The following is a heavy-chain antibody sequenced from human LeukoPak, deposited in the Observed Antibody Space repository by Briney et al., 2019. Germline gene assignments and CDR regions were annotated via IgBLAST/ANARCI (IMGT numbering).Heavy chain of an antibody. D-gene: IGHD5-12*01. CDR1: GYTFTSYD. Sequence: GASVKVSCKASGYTFTSYDINWVRQAPGQGLEWMGWISAYNGNTNYAQKLQGRVTMTTDTSTSTAYMELRSLRSDDTAVYYCARISFGGYDYVYWFDPWGQGTLVTVSS. V-gene: IGHV1-18*01. CDR3: ARISFGGYDYVYWFDP. J-gene: IGHJ5*02. CDR2: ISAYNGNT.